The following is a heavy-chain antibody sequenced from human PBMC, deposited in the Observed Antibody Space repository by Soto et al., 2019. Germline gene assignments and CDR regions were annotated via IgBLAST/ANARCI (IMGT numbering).Heavy chain of an antibody. V-gene: IGHV1-2*04. CDR3: ARGPYYYDSSGSSGDFDY. D-gene: IGHD3-22*01. CDR1: GYTFTGYY. Sequence: ASVKVSCKTSGYTFTGYYMHWVRQAPEQGLEWMGWINPNSGGTNYAQKFQGWVTMTRDTPISTAYMELSRLRSDDTAVYYCARGPYYYDSSGSSGDFDYWGQGTLVTVSS. J-gene: IGHJ4*02. CDR2: INPNSGGT.